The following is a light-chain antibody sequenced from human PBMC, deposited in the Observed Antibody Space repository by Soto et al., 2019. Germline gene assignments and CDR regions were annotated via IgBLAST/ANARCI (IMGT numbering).Light chain of an antibody. CDR1: QTISNNY. CDR3: PQYSSSPLT. J-gene: IGKJ1*01. CDR2: DAS. Sequence: EIVLTHSPGTLSLSPGERATLSCRASQTISNNYLAWYQQKPGQGPRLVIYDASSRATGIPDRFSASGSGTDFTLTISTPEPEDVAVYFCPQYSSSPLTFGQGTKVDIK. V-gene: IGKV3-20*01.